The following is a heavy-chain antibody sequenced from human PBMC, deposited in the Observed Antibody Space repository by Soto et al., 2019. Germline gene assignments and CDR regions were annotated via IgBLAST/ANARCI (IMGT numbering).Heavy chain of an antibody. J-gene: IGHJ6*02. Sequence: GESLKISCKGSGYSFTSYWIGWVRQMPGKGLEWMGIIYPGDSDTRYSPSFQGQVTISADKSLRTAYLQWSSLKASDTAMYDCARRITGTTLLRGMDVWGQGTTVTVCS. CDR1: GYSFTSYW. CDR2: IYPGDSDT. CDR3: ARRITGTTLLRGMDV. V-gene: IGHV5-51*01. D-gene: IGHD1-7*01.